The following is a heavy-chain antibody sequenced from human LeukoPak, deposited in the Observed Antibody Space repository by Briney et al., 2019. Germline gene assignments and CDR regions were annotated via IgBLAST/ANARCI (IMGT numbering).Heavy chain of an antibody. Sequence: PSETLSLTCSVSGHSISSGYYWNWIRQSPGIGLQWIGDIYHIGITYYNPSLKSRVTISVDTSKNQFSLKLTSMTAADTAVYYCATSAQRDLVGFDYWGQGILVTVSS. CDR2: IYHIGIT. CDR3: ATSAQRDLVGFDY. V-gene: IGHV4-38-2*02. CDR1: GHSISSGYY. J-gene: IGHJ4*02. D-gene: IGHD2-21*01.